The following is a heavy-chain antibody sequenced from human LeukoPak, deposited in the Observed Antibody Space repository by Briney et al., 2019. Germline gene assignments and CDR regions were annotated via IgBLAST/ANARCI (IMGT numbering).Heavy chain of an antibody. J-gene: IGHJ6*02. D-gene: IGHD4/OR15-4a*01. CDR3: VRQYGGGGSYYYGLDV. Sequence: SQTLSLTCAISGDSVSSNSAAWNWIRRSPSRGLECLGRTFYRSKWQSDYSVSVRSRISINPDTSKNQVSLQFNSVTPEDTAVYYCVRQYGGGGSYYYGLDVWGQGTTVTVSS. CDR2: TFYRSKWQS. CDR1: GDSVSSNSAA. V-gene: IGHV6-1*01.